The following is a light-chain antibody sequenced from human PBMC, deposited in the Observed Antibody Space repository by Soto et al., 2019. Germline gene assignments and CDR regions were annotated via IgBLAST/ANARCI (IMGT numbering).Light chain of an antibody. J-gene: IGKJ3*01. V-gene: IGKV1-39*01. CDR2: AAS. CDR3: QQSYSTPFT. CDR1: QSISSY. Sequence: DIQMTQSPSSLSASVGDRVTITCRASQSISSYLNWYQQKPGKAPKLLIYAASSLQSGVPSRFSCSASGTDFTLTISSLQPEDFATYYCQQSYSTPFTFGPGTKVDSK.